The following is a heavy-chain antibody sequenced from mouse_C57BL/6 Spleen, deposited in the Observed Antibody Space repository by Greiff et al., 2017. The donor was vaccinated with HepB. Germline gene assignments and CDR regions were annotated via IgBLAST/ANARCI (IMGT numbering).Heavy chain of an antibody. V-gene: IGHV10-1*01. Sequence: EVQVVESGGGLVQPKGSLKLSCAASGFSFNTYAMNWVRQAPGKGLEWVARIRSKSNNYATYYADSVKDRFTISRDDSESMLYLQMNNLKTEDTAMYYCVRHRDYYGSSYEGYFDVWGTGTTVTVSS. D-gene: IGHD1-1*01. CDR2: IRSKSNNYAT. CDR3: VRHRDYYGSSYEGYFDV. J-gene: IGHJ1*03. CDR1: GFSFNTYA.